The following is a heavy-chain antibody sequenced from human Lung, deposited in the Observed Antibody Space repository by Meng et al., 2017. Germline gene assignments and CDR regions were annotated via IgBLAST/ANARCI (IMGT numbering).Heavy chain of an antibody. CDR3: TKNDFYCLGY. CDR1: GGSISSDNW. J-gene: IGHJ4*02. D-gene: IGHD2-21*01. V-gene: IGHV4-4*02. Sequence: GSGPGWVKPSGPLSLTCAVSGGSISSDNWWRWVRQTPGKGLEWIGEIYHSGSTNYNPSLKSRITISVDKPKNQFSLTLSSVTAADTAVYYCTKNDFYCLGYWGQGTLVTVSS. CDR2: IYHSGST.